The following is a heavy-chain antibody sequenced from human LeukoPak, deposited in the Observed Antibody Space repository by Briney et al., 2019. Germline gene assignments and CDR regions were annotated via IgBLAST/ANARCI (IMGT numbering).Heavy chain of an antibody. CDR3: ARVLGAGYGATNLAY. J-gene: IGHJ4*02. Sequence: SLRLSRAASGFTFSSYAIHWVRQAPGKGLEWVSVISYEGNYKYYADSVTGRFTVSRDDSQSMLFQQMNSLRPEDTAVYYCARVLGAGYGATNLAYWGQETLVPVSS. V-gene: IGHV3-30-3*01. D-gene: IGHD1-26*01. CDR2: ISYEGNYK. CDR1: GFTFSSYA.